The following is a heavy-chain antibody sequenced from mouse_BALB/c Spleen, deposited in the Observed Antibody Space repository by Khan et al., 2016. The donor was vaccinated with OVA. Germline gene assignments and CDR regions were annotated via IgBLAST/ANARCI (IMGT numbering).Heavy chain of an antibody. J-gene: IGHJ2*01. CDR2: TIPTNGRT. V-gene: IGHV1S81*02. D-gene: IGHD1-1*01. CDR1: GYTFTSYW. CDR3: ARIKKIVATYFDY. Sequence: QVQLKQSGAELVKAGASVKMSCKASGYTFTSYWMHWVKQRLGQGLEWFAETIPTNGRTYYNEKFKSKATLTVDKSSSTAYMLLSGPTFEDSAVYYCARIKKIVATYFDYWGQGTTLTVSS.